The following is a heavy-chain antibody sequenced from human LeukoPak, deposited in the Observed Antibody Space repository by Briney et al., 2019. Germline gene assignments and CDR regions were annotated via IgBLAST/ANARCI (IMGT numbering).Heavy chain of an antibody. J-gene: IGHJ6*03. CDR3: ARGVDTDYYYYMDV. Sequence: SENLSLICIVSGYSINSAYYWGWIRQPPGKGLEWIGSTHHSGITYYNPSLKSRVTISVDTSKNQFSLKLNSVTAAETAVYYCARGVDTDYYYYMDVWGKGTTVTVSS. D-gene: IGHD5-18*01. CDR1: GYSINSAYY. CDR2: THHSGIT. V-gene: IGHV4-38-2*02.